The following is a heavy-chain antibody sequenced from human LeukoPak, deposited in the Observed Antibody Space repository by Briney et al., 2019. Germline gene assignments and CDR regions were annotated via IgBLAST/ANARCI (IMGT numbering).Heavy chain of an antibody. CDR2: IRYDGSNK. Sequence: GGSLILSCAASGFTFSSYGMHWVRQAPGKGLEWVAFIRYDGSNKYYADSVKGRFTISRDNSKNTLYLQMNSLRAEDTAVYYCAKDLPPYCSGGSCYHFDYWGQGTLVTVSS. D-gene: IGHD2-15*01. CDR1: GFTFSSYG. V-gene: IGHV3-30*02. J-gene: IGHJ4*02. CDR3: AKDLPPYCSGGSCYHFDY.